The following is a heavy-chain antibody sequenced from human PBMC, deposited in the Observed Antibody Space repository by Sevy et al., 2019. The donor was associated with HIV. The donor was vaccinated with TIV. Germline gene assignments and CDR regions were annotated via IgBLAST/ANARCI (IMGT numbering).Heavy chain of an antibody. V-gene: IGHV1-58*01. J-gene: IGHJ3*01. CDR1: GFTFSSSA. CDR2: IVVGSGVT. Sequence: ASVKVSCKASGFTFSSSAVQWVRQARGQRLEWIGWIVVGSGVTDYAQNFQERVSFIRDMSTSTVYMELTSLRSDDTAVYYCAAEDMTTFGGQLRVSDFWGQGTVVTVSS. D-gene: IGHD3-16*01. CDR3: AAEDMTTFGGQLRVSDF.